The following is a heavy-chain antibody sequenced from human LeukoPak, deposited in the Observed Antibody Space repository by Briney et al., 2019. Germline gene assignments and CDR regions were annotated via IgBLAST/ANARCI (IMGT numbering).Heavy chain of an antibody. V-gene: IGHV5-51*01. CDR2: IYPGDSTT. CDR1: GYSFTNYW. D-gene: IGHD6-19*01. J-gene: IGHJ4*02. Sequence: GESLKISCKGSGYSFTNYWIGWVRQMPGKGLEWMGIIYPGDSTTRYSPSFRGQVTISADKSISTAYLQWSSLKASDTAMYYCARKVAVSSSGWTLDYWGQGTLVTVSS. CDR3: ARKVAVSSSGWTLDY.